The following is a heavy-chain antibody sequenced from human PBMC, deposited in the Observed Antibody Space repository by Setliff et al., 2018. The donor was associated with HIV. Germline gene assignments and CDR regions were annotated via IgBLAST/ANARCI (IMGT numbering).Heavy chain of an antibody. D-gene: IGHD3-10*01. CDR1: GYTFTTYG. J-gene: IGHJ6*02. Sequence: ASVKVSCKASGYTFTTYGVNWVRQAPGQGLEWMGWINSYNGNTKFAQKFQGRVTMTTDTSTTTAFMELRSLKADDTGIYYCSRSGVPPYYYYGMDVWGQGTMVTVSS. CDR3: SRSGVPPYYYYGMDV. CDR2: INSYNGNT. V-gene: IGHV1-18*04.